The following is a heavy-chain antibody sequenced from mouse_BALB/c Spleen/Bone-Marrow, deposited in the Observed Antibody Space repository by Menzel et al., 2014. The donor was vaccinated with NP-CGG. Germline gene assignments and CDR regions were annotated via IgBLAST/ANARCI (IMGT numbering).Heavy chain of an antibody. CDR2: ISSGGSYT. D-gene: IGHD2-2*01. CDR3: TEEGDDAQMDY. V-gene: IGHV5-9-4*01. Sequence: EVKLMESGGGLVKPGGSLKLSCAASGFTFSSYAMSWVRQSPEKRLEWVAEISSGGSYTYYPDTVTGRFTISRDNAKNNLYLEMSSLRAEDTAMYYCTEEGDDAQMDYWGQGTSVTVSA. CDR1: GFTFSSYA. J-gene: IGHJ4*01.